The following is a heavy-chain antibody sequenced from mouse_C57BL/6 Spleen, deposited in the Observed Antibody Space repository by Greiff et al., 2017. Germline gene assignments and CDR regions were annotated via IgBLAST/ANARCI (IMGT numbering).Heavy chain of an antibody. J-gene: IGHJ4*01. D-gene: IGHD2-3*01. CDR1: GYTFTDYE. V-gene: IGHV1-15*01. CDR2: IDPETGGT. CDR3: TRDGYYSYYAMDY. Sequence: VQLQQSGAELVRPGASVTLSCKASGYTFTDYEMHWVKQTPVHGLEWIGAIDPETGGTAYNQKFKGKAILTADKSSSTAYMELRSLTSEDSAVYYRTRDGYYSYYAMDYWGQGTSVTVSS.